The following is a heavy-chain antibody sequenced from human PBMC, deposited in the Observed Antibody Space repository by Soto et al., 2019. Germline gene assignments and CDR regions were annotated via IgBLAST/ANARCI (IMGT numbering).Heavy chain of an antibody. CDR3: TVGGGDY. J-gene: IGHJ4*02. CDR2: IRNKVDDYAT. Sequence: EVQVVESGGGLVQPGGSLKLSCAVSGFTVSGSAMHWVRQASGKGLEWVGRIRNKVDDYATAYSASVEVRFSISRDDSKNSAYLQMNSLTTDDTAAYYCTVGGGDYWGQGTLVTVS. V-gene: IGHV3-73*02. CDR1: GFTVSGSA. D-gene: IGHD3-10*01.